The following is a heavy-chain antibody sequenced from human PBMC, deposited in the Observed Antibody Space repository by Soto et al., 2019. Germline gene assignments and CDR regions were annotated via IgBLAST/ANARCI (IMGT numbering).Heavy chain of an antibody. D-gene: IGHD2-15*01. CDR2: VSGYKGNT. V-gene: IGHV1-18*01. J-gene: IGHJ6*02. Sequence: QVQLLQSGSDVKKPGASVRVSCKSSGYTFTTSGVSWVRQAPGQGLEWMGWVSGYKGNTKYEEKFHDRVTMTTDTSTTTAYLEVRSSTTDDTAVYYCSRTGALPYYYYGMDVWGQGTTVIVSS. CDR1: GYTFTTSG. CDR3: SRTGALPYYYYGMDV.